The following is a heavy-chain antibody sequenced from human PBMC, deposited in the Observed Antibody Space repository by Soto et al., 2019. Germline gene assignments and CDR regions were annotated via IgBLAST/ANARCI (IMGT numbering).Heavy chain of an antibody. D-gene: IGHD3-9*01. CDR1: GGRFSTYP. CDR2: IIPISGTT. J-gene: IGHJ5*02. V-gene: IGHV1-69*06. Sequence: QVHLVQSGAEVKKPGSSVKVSCKASGGRFSTYPLSWVRLAPGQGLEWMGDIIPISGTTNYAQIFQGRLTITSDTVSTTAYMELKSLRIEDTALYYCARLTQSDPWGQGTLFTVSS. CDR3: ARLTQSDP.